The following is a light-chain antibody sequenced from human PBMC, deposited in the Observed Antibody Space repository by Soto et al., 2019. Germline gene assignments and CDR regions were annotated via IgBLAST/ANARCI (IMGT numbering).Light chain of an antibody. CDR3: QQRSDGPST. CDR2: DAS. J-gene: IGKJ4*01. V-gene: IGKV3-11*01. Sequence: EIVLTQSTVTLSLSPGERATLSCRASQSVSNYLAWYQQKTGQAPRLLIYDASNRATGIPARFSGSGSGTDFTLTISSLEPEDFAVYYCQQRSDGPSTFGGGTKVEIK. CDR1: QSVSNY.